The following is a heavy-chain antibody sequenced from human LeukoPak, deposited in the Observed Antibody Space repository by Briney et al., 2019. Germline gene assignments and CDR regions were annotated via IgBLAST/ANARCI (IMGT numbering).Heavy chain of an antibody. J-gene: IGHJ4*02. CDR3: ARGQTTVTYLDERDY. Sequence: PVGSLRLSCAASGFAFSGYSLNSVRQAPGKGLEWVSYISGSSSTIYYADSVKDRFTISRDNAKNSLYLQMNSLRAEDTAVYYCARGQTTVTYLDERDYWGQGTLVTASS. D-gene: IGHD4-17*01. CDR1: GFAFSGYS. CDR2: ISGSSSTI. V-gene: IGHV3-48*01.